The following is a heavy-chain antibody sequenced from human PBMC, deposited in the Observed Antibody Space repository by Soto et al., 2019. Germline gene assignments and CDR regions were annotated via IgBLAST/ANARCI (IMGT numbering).Heavy chain of an antibody. V-gene: IGHV4-39*01. CDR1: GGSISSSSYY. J-gene: IGHJ4*02. CDR2: IYYSGST. D-gene: IGHD3-22*01. CDR3: ASTSGYDSSGPHPKPEDY. Sequence: SETLSLTCTVSGGSISSSSYYWGWIRQPPGKGLEWIGSIYYSGSTYYNPSLKSRVTISVDTSKNQFSLKLSSVTAADTAVYYCASTSGYDSSGPHPKPEDYWGQGTLVTVSS.